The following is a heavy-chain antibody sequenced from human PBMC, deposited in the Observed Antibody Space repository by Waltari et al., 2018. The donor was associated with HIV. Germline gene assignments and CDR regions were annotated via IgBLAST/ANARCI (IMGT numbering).Heavy chain of an antibody. J-gene: IGHJ6*02. D-gene: IGHD2-15*01. CDR3: ARGKDCGGGTCDGYHYYGMDV. CDR2: INPDGTDT. CDR1: GFTFTTSW. Sequence: EVQLVESGGGLVQPGGSLRLSCAASGFTFTTSWVHWVRQPLGKGLVWVSRINPDGTDTRYADSVKGRFTISRDNAKNTVYLQVNSLRGEDTSVYYCARGKDCGGGTCDGYHYYGMDVWGQGTTVTVSS. V-gene: IGHV3-74*01.